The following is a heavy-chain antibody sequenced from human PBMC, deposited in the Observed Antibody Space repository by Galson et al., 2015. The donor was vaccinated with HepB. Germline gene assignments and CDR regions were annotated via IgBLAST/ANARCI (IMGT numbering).Heavy chain of an antibody. Sequence: SVKVSCKASGYTFTGYYMHWVRQAPGQGLEWMGRINPNSGGTNYAQKFQGRVTMTRDTSISTAYMELSRLRSDDTAVYYCARVHYYGSGTSDYWGQGTLVTVSS. CDR2: INPNSGGT. J-gene: IGHJ4*02. CDR1: GYTFTGYY. CDR3: ARVHYYGSGTSDY. D-gene: IGHD3-10*01. V-gene: IGHV1-2*06.